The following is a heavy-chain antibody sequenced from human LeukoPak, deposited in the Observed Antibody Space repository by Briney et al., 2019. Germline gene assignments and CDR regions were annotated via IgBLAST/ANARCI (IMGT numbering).Heavy chain of an antibody. CDR2: IYYSGST. CDR1: GGSISSGGYY. D-gene: IGHD3-3*01. J-gene: IGHJ4*02. V-gene: IGHV4-61*08. CDR3: ARAKGGDFWSGFTFDY. Sequence: SETLSLTCTVSGGSISSGGYYWSWIRQHPGKGLEWIGYIYYSGSTNYNPSLKSRVTISVDTSKNQFSLKLSSVTAADTAVYYCARAKGGDFWSGFTFDYWGQGTLVTVSS.